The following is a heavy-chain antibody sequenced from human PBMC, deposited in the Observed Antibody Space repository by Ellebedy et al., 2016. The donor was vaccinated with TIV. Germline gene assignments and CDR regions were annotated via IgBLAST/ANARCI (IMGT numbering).Heavy chain of an antibody. J-gene: IGHJ4*02. CDR3: AAGFNCYDALIDY. V-gene: IGHV1-58*01. CDR2: IVVGSGNT. Sequence: SVKVSXKASGFTFTSSAVQWVRQARGQRLEWIGWIVVGSGNTNYAQKFQERVTITRDMSTSTAYMELSSLRSEDTAVYYCAAGFNCYDALIDYWGPGTLVTVSS. D-gene: IGHD3-22*01. CDR1: GFTFTSSA.